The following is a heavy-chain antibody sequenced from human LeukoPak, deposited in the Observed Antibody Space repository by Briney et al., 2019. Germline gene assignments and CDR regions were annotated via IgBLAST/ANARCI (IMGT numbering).Heavy chain of an antibody. CDR3: ARHLGYIVATRNLYDAFDI. V-gene: IGHV4-59*08. D-gene: IGHD5-12*01. Sequence: PSETLSLTRTVSSGSISSYYWSWIRQPPGKGLEWIGYIYYSGSTNYNPSLKSRVTISVDTSKNQFSLKLSSVTAADTAVYYCARHLGYIVATRNLYDAFDIWDQGTMVTVSS. J-gene: IGHJ3*02. CDR2: IYYSGST. CDR1: SGSISSYY.